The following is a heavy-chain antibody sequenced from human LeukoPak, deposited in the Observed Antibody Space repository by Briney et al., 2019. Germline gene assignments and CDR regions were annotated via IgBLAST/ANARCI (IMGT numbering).Heavy chain of an antibody. CDR1: GAAISNSNYY. CDR3: ARDEESWRLAGGGAPNPHGWFHP. D-gene: IGHD6-13*01. V-gene: IGHV4-39*02. CDR2: INYSWNI. Sequence: SETLSLTCTVSGAAISNSNYYWGWLRQPPGKGLEWLGSINYSWNIYYNPSLKSRAPISVQTSKNQFSLSLPSVTPTDPAFYSCARDEESWRLAGGGAPNPHGWFHPWGQGTQVIVSS. J-gene: IGHJ5*02.